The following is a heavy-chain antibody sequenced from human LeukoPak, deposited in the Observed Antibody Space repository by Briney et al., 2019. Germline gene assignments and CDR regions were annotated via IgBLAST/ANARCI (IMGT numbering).Heavy chain of an antibody. CDR3: ARAWGSSTSPKFDY. CDR2: ISAYNGNT. Sequence: ASVKVSCKASGYTFTSYGISWVRQAPGQGLEWMGWISAYNGNTNYAQKLQGRVTMTTDTSTSTAYMELSSLRSEDTAVYYCARAWGSSTSPKFDYWGQGTLVTVSS. J-gene: IGHJ4*02. V-gene: IGHV1-18*01. D-gene: IGHD2-2*01. CDR1: GYTFTSYG.